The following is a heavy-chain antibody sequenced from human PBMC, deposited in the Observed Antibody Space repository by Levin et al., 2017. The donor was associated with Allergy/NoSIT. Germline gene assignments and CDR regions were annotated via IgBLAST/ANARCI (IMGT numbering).Heavy chain of an antibody. CDR3: ARDRDFFSVSGSRDSGMDV. D-gene: IGHD3-10*01. CDR2: IYDRGGV. CDR1: GGSMSGIY. J-gene: IGHJ6*02. Sequence: SQTLSLPCTVSGGSMSGIYWTWIRQTPGKGLEWIGNIYDRGGVNYNPSLRGRVSFSLDTPTRQFSLTLTSLTAADTAIYYCARDRDFFSVSGSRDSGMDVWGQGTSVTV. V-gene: IGHV4-59*01.